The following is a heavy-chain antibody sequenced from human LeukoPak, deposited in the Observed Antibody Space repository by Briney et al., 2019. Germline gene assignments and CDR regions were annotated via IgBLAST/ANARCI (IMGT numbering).Heavy chain of an antibody. D-gene: IGHD3-10*01. CDR3: AKALGTLLWFGELLAPGHNDAFDI. CDR2: ISYDGSNK. V-gene: IGHV3-30*04. Sequence: GGSLRLSCAASGFTFSSYAMHWVRQAPGKGLEWVAVISYDGSNKYYADSVKGRFTISRDNSKNTLYLQMNSLRAEDTAVYYCAKALGTLLWFGELLAPGHNDAFDIWGQGTMVTVSS. J-gene: IGHJ3*02. CDR1: GFTFSSYA.